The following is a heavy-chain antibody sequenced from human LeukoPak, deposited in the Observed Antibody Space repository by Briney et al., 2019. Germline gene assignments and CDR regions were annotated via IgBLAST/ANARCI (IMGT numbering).Heavy chain of an antibody. V-gene: IGHV5-51*01. D-gene: IGHD2-15*01. Sequence: GESLKISCKCSGYTFISYWIAWVRQTPGKGLALMGIIYPGDSDTRYSPSFQGQVTISADRSISSAYLQWSSLKASDSAIYYCARLLKEDSDHFGMDVWGQGTTVTVSS. CDR2: IYPGDSDT. J-gene: IGHJ6*02. CDR3: ARLLKEDSDHFGMDV. CDR1: GYTFISYW.